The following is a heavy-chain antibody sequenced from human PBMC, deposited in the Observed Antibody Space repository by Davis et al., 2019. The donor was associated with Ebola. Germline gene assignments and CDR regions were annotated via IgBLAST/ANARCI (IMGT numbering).Heavy chain of an antibody. V-gene: IGHV1-69*13. D-gene: IGHD6-13*01. CDR2: IIPIFGTA. J-gene: IGHJ6*04. CDR3: AREILASSSWPNYYGMDV. CDR1: GYTFTNYG. Sequence: AASVKVSCKASGYTFTNYGISWVRQAPGQGLEWMGGIIPIFGTANYAQKFQGRVTITADESTSTAYMELSSLRSEDTAVYYCAREILASSSWPNYYGMDVWGKGTTVTVSS.